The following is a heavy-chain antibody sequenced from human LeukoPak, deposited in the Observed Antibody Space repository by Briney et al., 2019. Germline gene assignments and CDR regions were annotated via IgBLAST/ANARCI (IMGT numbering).Heavy chain of an antibody. CDR3: AKDFYYYDSSGYLFDY. CDR1: GFPFSSHG. D-gene: IGHD3-22*01. J-gene: IGHJ4*02. Sequence: KTGGSLRLSCAGSGFPFSSHGMNWVRQAPGKGLEWVSGISPGGGPTYYADSVKGRFTISRDNSKNTLYLQLNSLRPEDTSVYYCAKDFYYYDSSGYLFDYWGQGTLVTVSS. CDR2: ISPGGGPT. V-gene: IGHV3-23*01.